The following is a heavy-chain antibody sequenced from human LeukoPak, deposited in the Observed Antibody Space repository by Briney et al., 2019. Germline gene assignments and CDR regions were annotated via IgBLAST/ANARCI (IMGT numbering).Heavy chain of an antibody. J-gene: IGHJ4*02. V-gene: IGHV4-38-2*01. CDR1: GYSISSGFY. Sequence: SETLSLTCAASGYSISSGFYWGWIRQPPGKGLEWIGSIFHSGNTFYNPSLKSRVIISVDTSKNQLSLKLRSVTAADTAVYYCARTDYFDYWGQGTLVTVSS. CDR3: ARTDYFDY. CDR2: IFHSGNT.